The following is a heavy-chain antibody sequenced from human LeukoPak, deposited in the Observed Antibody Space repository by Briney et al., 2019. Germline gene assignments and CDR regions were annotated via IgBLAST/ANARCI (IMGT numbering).Heavy chain of an antibody. J-gene: IGHJ5*02. CDR1: GFTYSNAW. CDR2: IKSKTDGGTT. D-gene: IGHD3-3*01. V-gene: IGHV3-15*01. Sequence: GGSLRLSCAASGFTYSNAWMSWLRQAPGKGLEWVGRIKSKTDGGTTDYAAPVKGRFTISRDDSKNTLYLQMNSLKTEDTAVYYCTTAPTYYDFWSGYYKDGFNWFDPWGQGTLVTVSS. CDR3: TTAPTYYDFWSGYYKDGFNWFDP.